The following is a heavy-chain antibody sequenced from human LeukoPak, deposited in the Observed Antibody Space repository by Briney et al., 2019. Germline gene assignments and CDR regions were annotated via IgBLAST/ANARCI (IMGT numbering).Heavy chain of an antibody. CDR2: IYIGGRT. J-gene: IGHJ4*02. CDR3: ARVEGSGSYYYSFNY. V-gene: IGHV3-66*01. D-gene: IGHD3-10*01. Sequence: GGSLRLSCAASGFTVSSNYMSWVRQAPGKGLGWVSVIYIGGRTYYADSVTGRFTISRDNSKNTLYLQMNSRRAEDTAVYYCARVEGSGSYYYSFNYWGQGTLVTVSS. CDR1: GFTVSSNY.